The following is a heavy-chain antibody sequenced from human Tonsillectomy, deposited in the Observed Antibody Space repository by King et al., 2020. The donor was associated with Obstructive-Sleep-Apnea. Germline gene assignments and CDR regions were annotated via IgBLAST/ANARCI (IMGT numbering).Heavy chain of an antibody. CDR3: ARVVADVDYYNGMDV. D-gene: IGHD5-12*01. J-gene: IGHJ6*02. CDR2: SRSKAFGVTA. CDR1: GFTFGDYV. Sequence: VQLVESGGGLVQPGRSLRLSCTASGFTFGDYVMNWFRQAPGKGLEWVGFSRSKAFGVTAEYAASVKGRFTISRDDSKSIAYLQMNSLKTEDTAVYYCARVVADVDYYNGMDVWGQGTTVTVS. V-gene: IGHV3-49*03.